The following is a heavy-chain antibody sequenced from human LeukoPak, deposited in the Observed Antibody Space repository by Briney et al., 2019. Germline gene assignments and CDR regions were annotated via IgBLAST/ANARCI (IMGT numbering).Heavy chain of an antibody. CDR2: INSDGSST. V-gene: IGHV3-74*01. CDR3: SRYGSGRNLDY. J-gene: IGHJ4*02. CDR1: GFTFSSYW. Sequence: PGGSLRLSCAASGFTFSSYWMHWVRQAPGKGLVWVSRINSDGSSTSYADSVKGRFTISRHNAKNTLYLQMNSLRVEDTAVYYCSRYGSGRNLDYWGQGTLVTVSS. D-gene: IGHD3-10*01.